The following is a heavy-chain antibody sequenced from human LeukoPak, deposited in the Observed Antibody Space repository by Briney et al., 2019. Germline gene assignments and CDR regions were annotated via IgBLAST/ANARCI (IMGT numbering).Heavy chain of an antibody. D-gene: IGHD6-6*01. Sequence: PSETLSLTCTVSGGSIFSSSFYWGWIRQPPGKGLEWIGNVYYDGRSHYSPSLKSRVTLSIDTSRNQFSLRLRSVTAADTAVYYCARRHQLLQQGFDPWGHGTLVTVSS. CDR2: VYYDGRS. J-gene: IGHJ5*02. V-gene: IGHV4-39*01. CDR3: ARRHQLLQQGFDP. CDR1: GGSIFSSSFY.